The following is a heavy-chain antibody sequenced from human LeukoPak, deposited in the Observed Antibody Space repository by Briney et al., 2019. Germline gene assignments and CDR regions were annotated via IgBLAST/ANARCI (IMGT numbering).Heavy chain of an antibody. J-gene: IGHJ3*02. V-gene: IGHV1-69*13. D-gene: IGHD4-17*01. CDR3: ARSTMTTVTTHDAFDT. CDR2: IIPIFGTA. CDR1: GGTFSSYA. Sequence: SVKVSCKASGGTFSSYAISWVRQAPGQGLEWMGGIIPIFGTANYAQKFQGRVTITADESTSTAYMELSGLRSEDTAVYYCARSTMTTVTTHDAFDTWGQGTMVTVSS.